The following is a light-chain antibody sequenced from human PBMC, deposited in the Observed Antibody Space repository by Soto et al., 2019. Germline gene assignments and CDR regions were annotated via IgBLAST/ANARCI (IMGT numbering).Light chain of an antibody. CDR1: QSVSSSY. J-gene: IGKJ5*01. Sequence: EIVLTHSPGTLSLSPWERATLSCRASQSVSSSYLAWYQQKPGQAPRLLIYGASSRATGIPDRFSGSGSGTDFTLTISRLEPEDFAVYYCQQYGSSPPNTFGQGTRLE. V-gene: IGKV3-20*01. CDR3: QQYGSSPPNT. CDR2: GAS.